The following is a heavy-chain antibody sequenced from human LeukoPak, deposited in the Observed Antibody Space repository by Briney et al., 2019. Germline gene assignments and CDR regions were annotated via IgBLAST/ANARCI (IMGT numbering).Heavy chain of an antibody. D-gene: IGHD1-7*01. V-gene: IGHV3-48*01. CDR1: GFTFGSYS. CDR3: ARDETTDDTGMDV. Sequence: QPGGSLRLSCAASGFTFGSYSMNWVRQAPGKGLEWVSYISSSSSTIYYADSVKGRFTISRDNAKNSLYLQMNSLRAEDTAVYYCARDETTDDTGMDVWGQGTTVIVSS. CDR2: ISSSSSTI. J-gene: IGHJ6*02.